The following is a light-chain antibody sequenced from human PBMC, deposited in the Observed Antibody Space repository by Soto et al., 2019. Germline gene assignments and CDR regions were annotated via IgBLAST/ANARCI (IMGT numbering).Light chain of an antibody. CDR3: QQYDSSSAP. V-gene: IGKV3-20*01. CDR1: ESVSGKY. CDR2: GAS. Sequence: EIVLTQSPGTLSLSPGERGTLSCRASESVSGKYLAWYQQKPGQAPRLLIYGASIRATGIPDRFSGSGSGTDFTLTISRLGPEDFAVYYCQQYDSSSAPFGQGTKV. J-gene: IGKJ1*01.